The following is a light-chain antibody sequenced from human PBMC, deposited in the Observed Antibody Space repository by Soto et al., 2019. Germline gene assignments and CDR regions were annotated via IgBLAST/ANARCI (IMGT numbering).Light chain of an antibody. CDR3: QQYNKWPPGT. Sequence: EVVMIQSPDTFYVSPWERATLSCSASQSVGNNLAWYQQRAGQAPRLLIYGASARATGIPARFSGSGSGTDFTLTISSLQSEDFVVYFCQQYNKWPPGTFGQGTKVDIK. V-gene: IGKV3-15*01. J-gene: IGKJ1*01. CDR1: QSVGNN. CDR2: GAS.